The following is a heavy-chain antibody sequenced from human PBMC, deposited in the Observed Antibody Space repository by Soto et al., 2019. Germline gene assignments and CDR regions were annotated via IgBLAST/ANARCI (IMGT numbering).Heavy chain of an antibody. CDR3: AGSNYYYYMDV. CDR2: MNPNSGNT. D-gene: IGHD4-4*01. Sequence: GASVKVSCKASGYTFTSYDINWVRQATGQGLEWMGWMNPNSGNTGYAQKFQGGVTMTRNTSISTAYMELSSLRSEDTAVYYCAGSNYYYYMDVWGKGTTVTVSS. V-gene: IGHV1-8*01. CDR1: GYTFTSYD. J-gene: IGHJ6*03.